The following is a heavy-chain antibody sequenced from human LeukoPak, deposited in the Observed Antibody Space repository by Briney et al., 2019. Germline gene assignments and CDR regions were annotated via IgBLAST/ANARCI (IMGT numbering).Heavy chain of an antibody. CDR2: IYSSGST. CDR1: GFTVSSNY. CDR3: ASPDCSSTSCYYDY. D-gene: IGHD2-2*01. Sequence: PGGSLRLSCAASGFTVSSNYMSWVRQAPGKGLERVSVIYSSGSTYYADSVKGRFTISRDNSKNTLYLQMNSLRAEGTAVYYCASPDCSSTSCYYDYWGQGTLVTVSS. J-gene: IGHJ4*02. V-gene: IGHV3-53*01.